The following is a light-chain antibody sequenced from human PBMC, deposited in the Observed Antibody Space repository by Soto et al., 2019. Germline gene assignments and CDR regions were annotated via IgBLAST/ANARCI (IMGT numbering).Light chain of an antibody. CDR3: QQYNQWPLT. Sequence: IVMTQSPATLSVSPGERATLSCRASESVSNNLAWYQQKPGQAPRLLIYHAITRATGIPARFSGSGSGTELTLTFSSLQSEDFAVYYCQQYNQWPLTFGGGTKVEI. CDR1: ESVSNN. V-gene: IGKV3-15*01. J-gene: IGKJ4*01. CDR2: HAI.